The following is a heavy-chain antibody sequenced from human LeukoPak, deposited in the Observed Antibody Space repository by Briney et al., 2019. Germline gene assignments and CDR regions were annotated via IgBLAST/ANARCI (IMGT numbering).Heavy chain of an antibody. Sequence: GASVKVSCKASGHTFTGYYMHWVRQAPGQGLEWMGWINPNSGGTNYAQKFQGRVTMTRDTSISTAYMELSRLRSDDTAVYYCARLGNLRAAAGPTGLDYWGQGTLVTVSS. CDR2: INPNSGGT. D-gene: IGHD6-13*01. J-gene: IGHJ4*02. V-gene: IGHV1-2*02. CDR1: GHTFTGYY. CDR3: ARLGNLRAAAGPTGLDY.